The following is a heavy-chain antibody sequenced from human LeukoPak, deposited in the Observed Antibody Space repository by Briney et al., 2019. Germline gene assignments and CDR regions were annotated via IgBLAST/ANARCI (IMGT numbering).Heavy chain of an antibody. V-gene: IGHV4-39*07. J-gene: IGHJ4*02. CDR1: GDSISSSSYY. D-gene: IGHD6-19*01. CDR3: ARDSSGWYFGG. CDR2: IYYSGST. Sequence: SETLSLTCTVSGDSISSSSYYWGWIRQPPGKGLEWLGSIYYSGSTYYNPSLKSRVTISVDTSKNQFSLKLSSVTAADTAVYYCARDSSGWYFGGWGQGTLVTVSS.